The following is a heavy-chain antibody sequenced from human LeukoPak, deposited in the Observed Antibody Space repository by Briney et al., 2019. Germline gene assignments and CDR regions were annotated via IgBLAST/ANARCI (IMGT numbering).Heavy chain of an antibody. CDR1: GGSISSYY. D-gene: IGHD2-15*01. J-gene: IGHJ5*02. Sequence: SETLSLTCTVSGGSISSYYWSWIRQPAGKGLEWIGRIYTSGSTNYNPSLKSRVTMSVDTSKNQFPLKLSSVTAADTAVYYCARTNGVYCSGGSCPNWFDPWGQGTLVTVSS. V-gene: IGHV4-4*07. CDR3: ARTNGVYCSGGSCPNWFDP. CDR2: IYTSGST.